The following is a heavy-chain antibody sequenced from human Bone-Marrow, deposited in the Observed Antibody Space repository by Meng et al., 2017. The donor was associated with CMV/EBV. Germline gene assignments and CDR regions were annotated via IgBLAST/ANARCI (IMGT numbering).Heavy chain of an antibody. V-gene: IGHV4-39*01. CDR2: IYYSGST. J-gene: IGHJ4*02. Sequence: SETLSLTCTVPGGSISSSSYYWGWIRQPPGKGLEWIGSIYYSGSTYYNPSLKSRVTISVDTSKNQFSLKLSSVTAADTAVYYCARQIRRYDFWSGYYKRGYFDYWGQGTLVTVSS. D-gene: IGHD3-3*01. CDR3: ARQIRRYDFWSGYYKRGYFDY. CDR1: GGSISSSSYY.